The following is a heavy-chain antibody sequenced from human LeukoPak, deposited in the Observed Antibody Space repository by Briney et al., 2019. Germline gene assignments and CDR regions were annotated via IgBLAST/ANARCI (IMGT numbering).Heavy chain of an antibody. CDR3: ARETFTMVRGVISGFDY. V-gene: IGHV4-31*03. D-gene: IGHD3-10*01. J-gene: IGHJ4*02. CDR1: GGSISSGGYY. Sequence: SETLSLTCNVSGGSISSGGYYWNWIRQHPGKGLEWIGHIYYSEYTYYNPSLRSRVSISVDTSKNQFSLKLNSVSVADTAVYYCARETFTMVRGVISGFDYWGQGTLVTVSS. CDR2: IYYSEYT.